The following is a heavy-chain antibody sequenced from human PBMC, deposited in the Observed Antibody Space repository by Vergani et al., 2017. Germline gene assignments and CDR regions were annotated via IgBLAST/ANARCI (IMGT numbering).Heavy chain of an antibody. J-gene: IGHJ4*02. Sequence: QVPVVQSGAEVKKSGASVKVSCKTSGYTSSNYYMHWVRQAPGQGLEWMGIINPSGGHTNYAQQFQGRVTMTRDTSTSTVYMDLSSLKSEHTAIYYCARVDYGILTGYRYWGQGTLVTVSA. D-gene: IGHD3-9*01. CDR2: INPSGGHT. CDR1: GYTSSNYY. V-gene: IGHV1-46*03. CDR3: ARVDYGILTGYRY.